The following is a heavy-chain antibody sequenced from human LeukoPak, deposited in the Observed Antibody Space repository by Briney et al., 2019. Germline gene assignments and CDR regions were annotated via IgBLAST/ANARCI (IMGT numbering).Heavy chain of an antibody. CDR3: TPRLSFHY. CDR1: GFTYSKYW. Sequence: GGSLRLSCAASGFTYSKYWMSWVRQAPGKGLEWVANINQDGSEKYYVDSVKGRFTISRDNAKNSLFLQMNRLRAEDTAVYYCTPRLSFHYWGQGTLVTVSS. CDR2: INQDGSEK. V-gene: IGHV3-7*01. J-gene: IGHJ4*02.